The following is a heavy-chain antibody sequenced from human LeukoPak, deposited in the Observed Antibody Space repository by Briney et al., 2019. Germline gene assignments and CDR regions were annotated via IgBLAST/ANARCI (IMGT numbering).Heavy chain of an antibody. CDR1: GFTFSSYS. Sequence: GGSLRLSCAASGFTFSSYSMNWLRQAPGKGLEWVSSISSSSSYIYYADSVKRRFTISRDNAKNSLYLQMNSLRDEDTDVYYCARDVVPPYYYMDVWGKGTTVTVSS. CDR3: ARDVVPPYYYMDV. D-gene: IGHD2-2*01. V-gene: IGHV3-21*01. J-gene: IGHJ6*03. CDR2: ISSSSSYI.